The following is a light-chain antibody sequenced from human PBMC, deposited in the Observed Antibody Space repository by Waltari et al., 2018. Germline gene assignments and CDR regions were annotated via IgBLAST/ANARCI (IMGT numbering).Light chain of an antibody. V-gene: IGKV3-20*01. CDR2: GAS. CDR3: QQYGRSPYT. Sequence: FVLTQSPGTLSLSPGERATLSCRASQSLSSTYLAWYQQKPGQAPRLLIYGASSRATGIPDRFSGSGSGTDFTLSISRLEPEDSAVYYCQQYGRSPYTFGQGTKLEIK. CDR1: QSLSSTY. J-gene: IGKJ2*01.